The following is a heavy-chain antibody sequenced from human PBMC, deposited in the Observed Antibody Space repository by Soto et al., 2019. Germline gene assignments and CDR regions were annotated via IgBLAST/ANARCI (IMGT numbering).Heavy chain of an antibody. J-gene: IGHJ4*02. D-gene: IGHD3-9*01. Sequence: EVQLLESGGGLVQPGGSLRLSCVASGFTFSSYAMTWVRQAPGKGREWVSAISGIGASTYYADSVKGRFTISRDNSKNTLYLQMNSLRAEDTAVYYCAKPLTYYDILTGYLHWGQGTLVTVSS. CDR3: AKPLTYYDILTGYLH. V-gene: IGHV3-23*01. CDR1: GFTFSSYA. CDR2: ISGIGAST.